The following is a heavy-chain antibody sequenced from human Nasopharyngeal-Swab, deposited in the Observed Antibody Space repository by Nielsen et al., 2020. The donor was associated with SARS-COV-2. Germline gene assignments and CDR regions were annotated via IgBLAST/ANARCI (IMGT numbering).Heavy chain of an antibody. J-gene: IGHJ6*02. V-gene: IGHV1-18*01. CDR1: GYTFTSYG. D-gene: IGHD6-19*01. CDR3: ARDRIAVAGTNYYYYGMDV. CDR2: ISAYNGNT. Sequence: ASVKVSCKASGYTFTSYGISWVRQAPGQGLEWMGWISAYNGNTNYAQKLQGRVTMTTDTSTSTAYMELRSLRSDDTAVYYWARDRIAVAGTNYYYYGMDVWGQGTTVTVSS.